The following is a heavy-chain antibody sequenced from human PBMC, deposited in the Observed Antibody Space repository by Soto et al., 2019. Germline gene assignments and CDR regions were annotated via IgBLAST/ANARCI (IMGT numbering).Heavy chain of an antibody. D-gene: IGHD2-2*01. CDR2: IWYDGSEK. J-gene: IGHJ5*02. Sequence: GGSLRLSCAASGFTFRNHGMHWVRLAPGKGLQWVAVIWYDGSEKYYADSAKGRFTISRDNSKNILYLQMNSLRGEDTAVYYCARDLGWPAARFDPWGQGTMGNAPQ. CDR3: ARDLGWPAARFDP. V-gene: IGHV3-33*01. CDR1: GFTFRNHG.